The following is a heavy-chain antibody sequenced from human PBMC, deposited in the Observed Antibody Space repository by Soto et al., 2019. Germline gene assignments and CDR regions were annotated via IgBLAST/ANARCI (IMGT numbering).Heavy chain of an antibody. Sequence: PWESLKISCKGSGYSFTSYWISWVRQMPGKGLEWMGRIDPSDSYTNYSPSFQGHVTISADKSISTAYLQWSRLKASDTAMYYCARPEPGTSYYHYRMDVWGQGTTVTVSS. CDR3: ARPEPGTSYYHYRMDV. CDR2: IDPSDSYT. J-gene: IGHJ6*02. CDR1: GYSFTSYW. D-gene: IGHD6-13*01. V-gene: IGHV5-10-1*01.